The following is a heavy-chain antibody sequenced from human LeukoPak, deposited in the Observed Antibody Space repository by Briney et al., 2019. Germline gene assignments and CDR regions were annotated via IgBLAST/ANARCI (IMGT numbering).Heavy chain of an antibody. V-gene: IGHV4-34*01. Sequence: PSETLSLTCAVYGGSFSGYYWSWIRQPPEKGLEWIGEINHSGSTNYNPSLKSRVTISVDTSKNQFSLKLSSVTAADTAVYYCARTPYSRSFVDYWGQGTLVTVSS. CDR2: INHSGST. D-gene: IGHD2-15*01. CDR1: GGSFSGYY. J-gene: IGHJ4*02. CDR3: ARTPYSRSFVDY.